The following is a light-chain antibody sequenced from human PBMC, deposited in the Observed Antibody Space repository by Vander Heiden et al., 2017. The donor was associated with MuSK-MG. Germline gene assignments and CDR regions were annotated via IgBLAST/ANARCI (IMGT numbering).Light chain of an antibody. V-gene: IGKV3-20*01. CDR3: QDDGGSPPT. CDR1: QSVTNNY. CDR2: GAS. Sequence: EIVLTQYPGTLSLSPGERATLSCRASQSVTNNYLSRYQQNFVLAPRLLIYGASISSTRIPDRLSRTWSGTDFTLTMISLVLEDFAVSYSQDDGGSPPTF. J-gene: IGKJ2*01.